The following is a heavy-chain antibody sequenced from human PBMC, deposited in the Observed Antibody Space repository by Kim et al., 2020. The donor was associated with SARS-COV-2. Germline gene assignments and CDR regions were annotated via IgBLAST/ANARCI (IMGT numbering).Heavy chain of an antibody. Sequence: KTDGGKADYAAHVKGRFTISRDDSKNTLYLLMNSLKTEDSVVYYCTTVSMRWGQGTLVTVSS. V-gene: IGHV3-15*01. CDR3: TTVSMR. D-gene: IGHD2-2*01. CDR2: KTDGGKA. J-gene: IGHJ4*02.